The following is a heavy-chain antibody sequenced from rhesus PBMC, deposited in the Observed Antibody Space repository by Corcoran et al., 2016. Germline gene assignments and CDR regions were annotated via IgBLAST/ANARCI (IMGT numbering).Heavy chain of an antibody. V-gene: IGHV4-173*01. CDR3: AREGWAVGTVTRDY. Sequence: QVQLQESGPGLVKPSETLPLTCAVSGASINSNFWSWIRQPPGKRLELIARISGRRGSPDYNPSLKSRVTSSTDTSNNQFSLKLSSVTAADTAVYYCAREGWAVGTVTRDYGGQGVLVTVSS. D-gene: IGHD5-24*01. J-gene: IGHJ4*01. CDR1: GASINSNF. CDR2: ISGRRGSP.